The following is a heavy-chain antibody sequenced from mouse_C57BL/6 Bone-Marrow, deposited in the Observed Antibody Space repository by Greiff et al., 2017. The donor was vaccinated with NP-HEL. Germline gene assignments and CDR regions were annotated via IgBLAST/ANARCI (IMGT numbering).Heavy chain of an antibody. V-gene: IGHV1-81*01. Sequence: VKLVESGAELVRPGASVKLSCKASGYTFTSYGISWVKQRTGQGLEWIGVIHPRSGNTNYNEKFKGKATLTADKSSSTAYMQLRSLTSEDSAVDYCAREFYGKGEEGDDWGKGTTVTVSS. D-gene: IGHD2-1*01. CDR2: IHPRSGNT. J-gene: IGHJ1*03. CDR3: AREFYGKGEEGDD. CDR1: GYTFTSYG.